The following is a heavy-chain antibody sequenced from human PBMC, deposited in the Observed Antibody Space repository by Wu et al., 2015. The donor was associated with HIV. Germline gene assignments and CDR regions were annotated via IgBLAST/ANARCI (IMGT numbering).Heavy chain of an antibody. CDR1: GYIFSDYG. D-gene: IGHD2-2*02. CDR3: ARKYCSSTSCYTGHDAFDI. J-gene: IGHJ3*02. CDR2: ISAYNGNT. Sequence: VQLVQSGGEVKKPGASVKVACKTSGYIFSDYGISWVRQAPGQGLEWMGWISAYNGNTNYAQKLQGRVTMTTDTSTSTAYMELRSLRSDDTAVYYCARKYCSSTSCYTGHDAFDIWGQGTMVTVSS. V-gene: IGHV1-18*01.